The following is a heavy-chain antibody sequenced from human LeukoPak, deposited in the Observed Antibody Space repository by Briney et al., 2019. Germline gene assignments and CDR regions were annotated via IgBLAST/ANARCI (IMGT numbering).Heavy chain of an antibody. CDR2: ISGDSTYI. D-gene: IGHD1-1*01. V-gene: IGHV3-21*01. J-gene: IGHJ4*02. CDR1: GFTFSTYE. Sequence: GGSLRLSCAASGFTFSTYEMNWVRQAPGKGLEWVSSISGDSTYIYNAGSVKGRFTISRDNAQASLYLQMISLRADDTAVYYCARVSGRLERQSDLDYWGQGTLVIVSS. CDR3: ARVSGRLERQSDLDY.